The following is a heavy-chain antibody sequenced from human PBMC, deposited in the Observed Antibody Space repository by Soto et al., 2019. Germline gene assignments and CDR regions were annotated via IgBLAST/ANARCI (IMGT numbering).Heavy chain of an antibody. J-gene: IGHJ3*02. V-gene: IGHV3-23*01. Sequence: GGSLRLSCAASGFTFSDCAMNWVRQAQGKGLEWVSGISGSGVGTYYADSVKGRFTISRDNSKNTLYLQMDSLRAEDTALYYCAKDRGYYDSSGYYDAFDIWGQGTVVTVSS. CDR2: ISGSGVGT. CDR3: AKDRGYYDSSGYYDAFDI. CDR1: GFTFSDCA. D-gene: IGHD3-22*01.